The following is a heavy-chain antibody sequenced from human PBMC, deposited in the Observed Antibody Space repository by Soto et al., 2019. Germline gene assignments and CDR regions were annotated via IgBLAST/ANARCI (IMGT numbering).Heavy chain of an antibody. Sequence: AVECGNFGDYGWSRIRQTPGKGLEWIGEINHSGSTNYNPSLKSRVTISVDTSKNQFSLKLSSVTAADTAVYYCAKLGIIVGATTSVAWGEGTLLT. CDR1: CGNFGDYG. CDR2: INHSGST. V-gene: IGHV4-34*08. D-gene: IGHD1-26*01. J-gene: IGHJ5*02. CDR3: AKLGIIVGATTSVA.